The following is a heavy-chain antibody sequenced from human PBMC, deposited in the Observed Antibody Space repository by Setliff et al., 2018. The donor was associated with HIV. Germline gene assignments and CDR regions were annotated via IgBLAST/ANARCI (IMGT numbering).Heavy chain of an antibody. V-gene: IGHV4-61*02. CDR1: SGSINRGSDD. CDR3: ASVGGKGYSNFLDS. D-gene: IGHD4-4*01. CDR2: VYTTGST. J-gene: IGHJ4*02. Sequence: TLSLTCIVSSGSINRGSDDWSWVRQPAGQGLEWIGRVYTTGSTNYNPSLKSRVAISVDTSKNRFSLNLTSVTAADTAIYFCASVGGKGYSNFLDSWGQGPLVTVSS.